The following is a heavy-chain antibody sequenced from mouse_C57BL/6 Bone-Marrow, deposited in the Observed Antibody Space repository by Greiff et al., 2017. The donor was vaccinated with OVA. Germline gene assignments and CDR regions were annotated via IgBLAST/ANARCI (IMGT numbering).Heavy chain of an antibody. D-gene: IGHD2-4*01. CDR1: GYTFTSYG. CDR3: ARRDYALYYAMDY. V-gene: IGHV1-81*01. Sequence: VQLQQSGAELARPGASVKLSCKASGYTFTSYGISWVKQSTGQGLEWIGEIYPRSGNTYYNEKFKGKATLTADKSSSTAYMALRSLTSEDSAVYFCARRDYALYYAMDYWGQGTSVTVSS. CDR2: IYPRSGNT. J-gene: IGHJ4*01.